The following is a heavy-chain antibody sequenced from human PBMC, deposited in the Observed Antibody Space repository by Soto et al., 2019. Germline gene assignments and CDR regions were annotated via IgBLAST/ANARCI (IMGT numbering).Heavy chain of an antibody. CDR3: ARRGSGSYYDY. CDR1: GFTFSSYA. CDR2: ISGSGGST. J-gene: IGHJ4*02. Sequence: EVQLLESGGGLVQPGGSLRLSCAASGFTFSSYAMRWVRQAPVKGLEWVSAISGSGGSTYYADSVKGRFTISRDNSKTTLYLQLNSLRAKDTAVYYCARRGSGSYYDYWGQGTLVTVSS. D-gene: IGHD1-26*01. V-gene: IGHV3-23*01.